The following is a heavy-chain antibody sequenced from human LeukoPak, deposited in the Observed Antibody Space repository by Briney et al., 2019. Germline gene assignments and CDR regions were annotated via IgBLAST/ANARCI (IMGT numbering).Heavy chain of an antibody. CDR3: ARDDGDYVDY. Sequence: GGSLRLSCAASGFTFSSYAMSWVRQAPGKGLEWVSGISGSGGSTYYADSVKGRFTISRDNSKNTLYLQMNSLRAEDTAVYYCARDDGDYVDYWGQGTLVTVSS. D-gene: IGHD4-17*01. CDR2: ISGSGGST. V-gene: IGHV3-23*01. J-gene: IGHJ4*02. CDR1: GFTFSSYA.